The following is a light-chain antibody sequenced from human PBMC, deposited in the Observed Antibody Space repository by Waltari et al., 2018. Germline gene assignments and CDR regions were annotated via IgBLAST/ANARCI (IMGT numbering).Light chain of an antibody. J-gene: IGLJ1*01. CDR2: DVP. CDR3: CSYAGTYTYV. CDR1: RRDVGASQY. V-gene: IGLV2-11*02. Sequence: QSALTQPRSVSGSPGQSVTIACTGTRRDVGASQYVSWFQQHPGGAPKRLIFDVPERPSGVPDRFSGSKSANTASLTISGLQPDDEADYYCCSYAGTYTYVFGPGTSVTVL.